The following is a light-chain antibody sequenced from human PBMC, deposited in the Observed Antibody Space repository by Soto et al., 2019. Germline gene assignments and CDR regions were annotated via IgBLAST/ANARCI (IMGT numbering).Light chain of an antibody. CDR3: SSYTSSSTYV. J-gene: IGLJ1*01. V-gene: IGLV2-14*01. Sequence: QSVLTQPASVSGSPGQSITISCTGTSSDVGGYNYVSWYQQHPGKAPKLMIYDVSNRPSGVSNRFSGSKSGNTASLTISGLQAEDDADYYGSSYTSSSTYVFGTGTKVTVL. CDR2: DVS. CDR1: SSDVGGYNY.